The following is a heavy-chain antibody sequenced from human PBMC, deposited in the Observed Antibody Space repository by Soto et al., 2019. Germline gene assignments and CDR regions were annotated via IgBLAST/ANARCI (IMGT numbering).Heavy chain of an antibody. CDR2: ISSSSSYT. CDR3: ASSRYYDSSGYPPVYFDY. Sequence: AGGSLRLSCAASGFTFSDYYMSWIRQAPGKGLEWVSYISSSSSYTNYADSVKGRFTISRDNAKNSLYLQMNSLRAEDTAVYYCASSRYYDSSGYPPVYFDYWGQGTLVTVSS. V-gene: IGHV3-11*06. J-gene: IGHJ4*02. CDR1: GFTFSDYY. D-gene: IGHD3-22*01.